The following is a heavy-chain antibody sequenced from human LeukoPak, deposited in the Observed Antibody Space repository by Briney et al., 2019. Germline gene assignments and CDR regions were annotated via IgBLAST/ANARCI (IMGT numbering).Heavy chain of an antibody. J-gene: IGHJ4*02. CDR1: GYTSTSYY. CDR3: ARGGGYYDTYGYYLLEY. Sequence: ASVKVSCKASGYTSTSYYMHWVRQAPGQGLEWMGVINPSGGSTSYAQNFQGRVTMTRDMSTSTVYMELTSLRSEDTALYYCARGGGYYDTYGYYLLEYWGQGTLVTVSS. D-gene: IGHD3-22*01. V-gene: IGHV1-46*01. CDR2: INPSGGST.